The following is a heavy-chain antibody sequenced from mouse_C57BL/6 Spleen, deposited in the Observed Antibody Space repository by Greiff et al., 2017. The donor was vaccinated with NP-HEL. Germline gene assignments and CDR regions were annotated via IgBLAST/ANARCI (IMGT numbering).Heavy chain of an antibody. CDR1: GYTFTDYY. CDR2: INPNNGGT. D-gene: IGHD3-2*02. V-gene: IGHV1-26*01. J-gene: IGHJ2*01. CDR3: ARGGDSSGYYFDY. Sequence: EVQLQQSGPELVKPGASVKISCKASGYTFTDYYMNWVKQSHGKSLEWIGDINPNNGGTSYNQKFKGKATLTVDKSSSTAYMELRSLTSEDSAVYYCARGGDSSGYYFDYWGQGTTLTVSS.